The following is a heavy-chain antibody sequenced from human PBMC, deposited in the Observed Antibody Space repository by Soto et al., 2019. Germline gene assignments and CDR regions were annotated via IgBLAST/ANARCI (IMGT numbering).Heavy chain of an antibody. Sequence: PSQTLSLTCAISGDSVSSNSAAWNWIRQSPSRGLEWLGRTYYRSKWYNDYAVSVKSRITINPDTSKNQFSLQLNSVTPEDTAVYYCARGIAVAGMGYYYYYGMDVWGQGTTVTVSS. CDR3: ARGIAVAGMGYYYYYGMDV. CDR2: TYYRSKWYN. CDR1: GDSVSSNSAA. V-gene: IGHV6-1*01. J-gene: IGHJ6*02. D-gene: IGHD6-19*01.